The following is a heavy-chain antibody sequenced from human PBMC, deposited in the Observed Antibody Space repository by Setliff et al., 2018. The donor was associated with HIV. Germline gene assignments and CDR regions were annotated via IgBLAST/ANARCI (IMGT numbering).Heavy chain of an antibody. J-gene: IGHJ4*02. CDR1: GGSFTAYY. Sequence: PSETLSLTCAVYGGSFTAYYWTWIRQPPGKGLEWIGEIHHGGSTNYMPSLKNRVTISVDTSKNQFSLKLSSVTAADTAVYYCARLQDSSGYYRYWGQGTLVTVSS. D-gene: IGHD3-22*01. CDR3: ARLQDSSGYYRY. V-gene: IGHV4-34*01. CDR2: IHHGGST.